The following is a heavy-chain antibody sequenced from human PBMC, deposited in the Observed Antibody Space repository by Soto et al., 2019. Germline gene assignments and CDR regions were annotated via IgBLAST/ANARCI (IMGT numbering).Heavy chain of an antibody. D-gene: IGHD2-2*01. Sequence: GGSLRLSCAASGFIISRYGMHWVRQAPGKGLEWLAVISYDGSNKFYGDSVKGRFTISRDNAKNSLYLQMNSLRAEDTAVYYYGGMPPPNDYWGQGTLVTGSS. V-gene: IGHV3-30*03. J-gene: IGHJ4*02. CDR1: GFIISRYG. CDR2: ISYDGSNK. CDR3: GGMPPPNDY.